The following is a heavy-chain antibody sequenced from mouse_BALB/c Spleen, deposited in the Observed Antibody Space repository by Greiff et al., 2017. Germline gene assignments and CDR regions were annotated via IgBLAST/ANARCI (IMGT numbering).Heavy chain of an antibody. V-gene: IGHV3-8*02. D-gene: IGHD1-1*01. J-gene: IGHJ3*01. CDR2: ISYSGST. CDR3: ARGNYYGSRTWFAY. CDR1: GDSITSGY. Sequence: EVMLVESGPSLVKPSQTLSLTCSVTGDSITSGYWNWIRKFPGNKLEYMGYISYSGSTYYNPSLKSRISITRDTSKNQYYLQLNSVTTEDTATYYCARGNYYGSRTWFAYWGQGTLVTVSA.